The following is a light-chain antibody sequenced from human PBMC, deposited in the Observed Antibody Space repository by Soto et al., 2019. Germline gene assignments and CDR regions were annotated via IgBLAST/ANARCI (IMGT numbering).Light chain of an antibody. V-gene: IGLV1-44*01. CDR2: SNR. CDR1: SSNIGSNA. Sequence: QSLLTQPPSASGTPGQSVTMSCSGTSSNIGSNAVNWFQHLPGTAPKLLIYSNRQRPSGVPDRFSASKSGTSASLAISGLQSDDEAVYYCTTWDDTLNGRVFGGGTKLNVL. J-gene: IGLJ3*02. CDR3: TTWDDTLNGRV.